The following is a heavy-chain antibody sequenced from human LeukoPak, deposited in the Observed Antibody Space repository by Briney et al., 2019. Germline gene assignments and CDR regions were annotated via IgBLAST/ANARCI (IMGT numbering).Heavy chain of an antibody. V-gene: IGHV4-4*07. Sequence: PSETLSPTCSVSGASLTIYYWNWIRQPAGKGLEWIGRYASGTTAHNPSLKSQFTMSIDTSKNQISMKLTSVTAAGTAVYYCATGDHSFDNWGQGILVTVTP. CDR1: GASLTIYY. J-gene: IGHJ4*02. CDR3: ATGDHSFDN. D-gene: IGHD7-27*01. CDR2: YASGTT.